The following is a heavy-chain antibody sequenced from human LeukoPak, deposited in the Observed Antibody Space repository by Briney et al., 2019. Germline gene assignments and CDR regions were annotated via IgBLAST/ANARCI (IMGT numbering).Heavy chain of an antibody. CDR2: ISSSGSTI. Sequence: PGGSLRLSCAVSGFTFSSYEMNWVRQAPGKGLEWVSYISSSGSTIYYADSVKGRFTISRDNAKNSLYLQMNSLRAEDTAVYYCARDRGYYGSGSHDYWGQGTLVTVSS. CDR1: GFTFSSYE. D-gene: IGHD3-10*01. CDR3: ARDRGYYGSGSHDY. V-gene: IGHV3-48*03. J-gene: IGHJ4*02.